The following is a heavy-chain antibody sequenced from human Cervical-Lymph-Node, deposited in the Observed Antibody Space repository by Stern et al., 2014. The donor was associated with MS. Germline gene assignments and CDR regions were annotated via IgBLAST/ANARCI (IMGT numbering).Heavy chain of an antibody. CDR2: ISSRTSYI. Sequence: EVQLVESGGGLVKPGGSLRLSCAASGFTFSNYSMNWVRQAPGKGLEWVSSISSRTSYIYNIDSVKGRFTISRDNAKNSLYLQMNSLGAEDTAVYYCARGGSSDWSTNWFDPWGQGTLVTVSS. CDR3: ARGGSSDWSTNWFDP. V-gene: IGHV3-21*01. J-gene: IGHJ5*02. D-gene: IGHD6-13*01. CDR1: GFTFSNYS.